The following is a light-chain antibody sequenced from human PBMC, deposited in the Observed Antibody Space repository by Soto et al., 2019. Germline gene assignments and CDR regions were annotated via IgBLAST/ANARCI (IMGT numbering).Light chain of an antibody. Sequence: DIPLTQSPSFLSASVGDRVTITCRASQGISSYLAWYQQKPGKAPKLLIYSASTLQSGVPSRFSGSGSGTEFTLTISSQQPEDFATYYCQQHNSYPLTFGGGTKVEFK. CDR1: QGISSY. V-gene: IGKV1-9*01. J-gene: IGKJ4*01. CDR2: SAS. CDR3: QQHNSYPLT.